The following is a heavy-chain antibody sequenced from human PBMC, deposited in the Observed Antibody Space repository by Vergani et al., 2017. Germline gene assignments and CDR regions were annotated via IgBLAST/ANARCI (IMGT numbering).Heavy chain of an antibody. D-gene: IGHD3-10*01. V-gene: IGHV1-2*02. CDR3: ARGFGSGSSLFDY. CDR2: LNPNTGDI. CDR1: GYTFTAYY. Sequence: QVQLVQTGTEVKKPGASVKVSCKASGYTFTAYYMHWVRQAPGQGLEWMGWLNPNTGDIKYSQKFQGRVTMTRGTSISTAYMELSSLRSDDTAVYYCARGFGSGSSLFDYWGQGVLVTASS. J-gene: IGHJ4*02.